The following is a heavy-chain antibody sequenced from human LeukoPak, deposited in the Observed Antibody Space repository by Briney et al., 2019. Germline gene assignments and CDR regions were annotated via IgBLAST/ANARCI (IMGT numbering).Heavy chain of an antibody. Sequence: SEALSLTCAASGESLKGYYWSWLRQTPGKGLEWIGQISQSGKTDYNPAVKSRVTMSVDIAKNQFSLKIISVTAADTAMYYCARIGADYYFYYMDLWGKGTTVTVSS. D-gene: IGHD3-16*01. J-gene: IGHJ6*03. V-gene: IGHV4-34*01. CDR1: GESLKGYY. CDR2: ISQSGKT. CDR3: ARIGADYYFYYMDL.